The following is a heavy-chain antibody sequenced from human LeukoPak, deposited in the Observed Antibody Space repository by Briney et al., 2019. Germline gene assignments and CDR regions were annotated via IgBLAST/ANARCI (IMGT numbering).Heavy chain of an antibody. Sequence: GRSLRLPCAASGFTFSSYGMHWVRQAPGKGLEWVAVIWYDGSNKYYADSVKGRFTISRDNSKKSLYLQMNSLRAEDTAAYYCAGAPYSYGFFDYWGQGTLVTVSS. J-gene: IGHJ4*02. CDR1: GFTFSSYG. CDR3: AGAPYSYGFFDY. V-gene: IGHV3-33*01. D-gene: IGHD5-18*01. CDR2: IWYDGSNK.